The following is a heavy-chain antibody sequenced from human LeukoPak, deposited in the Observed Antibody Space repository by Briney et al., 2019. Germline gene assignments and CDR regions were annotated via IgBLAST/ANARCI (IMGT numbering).Heavy chain of an antibody. CDR2: ISSNGGST. Sequence: GGSLRLSCSASGFTFSSYATHWVRQAPGKGLEHVSAISSNGGSTYYADSVKGRFTISRDNSKNTLYLQMSSLRAEDAAVYYCVSRNYYDSSGFDYWGQGTLVTVSS. CDR3: VSRNYYDSSGFDY. D-gene: IGHD3-22*01. J-gene: IGHJ4*02. V-gene: IGHV3-64D*06. CDR1: GFTFSSYA.